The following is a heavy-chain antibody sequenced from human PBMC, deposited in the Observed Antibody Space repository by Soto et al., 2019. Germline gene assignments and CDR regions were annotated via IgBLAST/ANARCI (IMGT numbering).Heavy chain of an antibody. CDR3: ARGRVGRLERRGHFEY. V-gene: IGHV4-61*01. Sequence: QLLESGPGLVKPSETLSLTCTVSGGSVNSGYYYWSWMRQPPGKGLDWIGYIYYSGSSNYTPSRKSRVTISVDTSKNQFSLKLSSVTAADTAVYYCARGRVGRLERRGHFEYWGQGTLVTVSS. CDR1: GGSVNSGYYY. D-gene: IGHD1-1*01. J-gene: IGHJ4*02. CDR2: IYYSGSS.